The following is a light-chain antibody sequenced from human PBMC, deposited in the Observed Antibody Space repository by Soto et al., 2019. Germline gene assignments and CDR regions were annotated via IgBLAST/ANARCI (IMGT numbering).Light chain of an antibody. V-gene: IGLV1-47*02. Sequence: QSALTQPPSASGTPGQRVTISCSGRRSNIGTNYVYWYQQFPGTAPKLLIYSNSHRPSGVPDRFSGSKSGTSASLAISGLRSDDEADYYCAAWDDSLSGPVFGGGTKVTVL. CDR2: SNS. CDR1: RSNIGTNY. J-gene: IGLJ3*02. CDR3: AAWDDSLSGPV.